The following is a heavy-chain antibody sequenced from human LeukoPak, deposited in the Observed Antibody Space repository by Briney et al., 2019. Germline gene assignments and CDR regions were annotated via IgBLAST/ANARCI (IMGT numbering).Heavy chain of an antibody. CDR1: GFTFSSYA. D-gene: IGHD6-19*01. V-gene: IGHV3-30-3*01. CDR2: ISYDGSNK. Sequence: GGSLRLSCAASGFTFSSYAMHWVRQAPGKGLEWVAVISYDGSNKYYADSVKGRFTISRDNSKNTLYLQMNSLRAEDTAVYYCARGIAVAGAVDYWGREPWSPSPQ. CDR3: ARGIAVAGAVDY. J-gene: IGHJ4*02.